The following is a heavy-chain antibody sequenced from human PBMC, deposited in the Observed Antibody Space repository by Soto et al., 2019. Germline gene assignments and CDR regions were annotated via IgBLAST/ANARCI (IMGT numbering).Heavy chain of an antibody. V-gene: IGHV4-34*01. J-gene: IGHJ4*02. CDR3: ARDKITGLFDY. CDR2: INHSRST. Sequence: PSETLSPTSRISGRAFSGFYWTWIRQPPGTGLEWIREINHSRSTNYNPSIKSQITITVDTSKIQFSLKLTSVTAADTAVYYCARDKITGLFDYWGQG. CDR1: GRAFSGFY. D-gene: IGHD2-8*02.